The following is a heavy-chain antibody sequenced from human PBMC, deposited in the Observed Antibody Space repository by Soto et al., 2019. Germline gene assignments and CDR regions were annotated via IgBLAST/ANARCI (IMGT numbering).Heavy chain of an antibody. CDR1: GFTFSNYW. D-gene: IGHD1-1*01. V-gene: IGHV3-74*01. CDR3: ARGGLATGTIDY. J-gene: IGHJ4*02. CDR2: INTDGTTT. Sequence: EVQVVESGGGLVQPGESLRLACAASGFTFSNYWMHWVRQVPGKGLVWVSHINTDGTTTTYADSVKGRFTMSRDNAKTTVYLHMNSLGPEATAVYYCARGGLATGTIDYWGQGTLVTVSS.